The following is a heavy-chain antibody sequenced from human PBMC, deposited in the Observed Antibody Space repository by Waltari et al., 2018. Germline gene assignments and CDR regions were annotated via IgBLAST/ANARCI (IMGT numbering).Heavy chain of an antibody. CDR3: ARVTRNSPPDY. CDR2: IKQDGSEK. D-gene: IGHD2-2*01. V-gene: IGHV3-7*04. J-gene: IGHJ4*02. CDR1: GFTLSDYW. Sequence: EVQLVESGGGLVQPGGSLRLSCAASGFTLSDYWKNWVRQAPGKGLEWVANIKQDGSEKYYVDSVKGRFTISRDNTKNSLYLQMNSLRAEDTAVYYCARVTRNSPPDYWGQGTLVTVSS.